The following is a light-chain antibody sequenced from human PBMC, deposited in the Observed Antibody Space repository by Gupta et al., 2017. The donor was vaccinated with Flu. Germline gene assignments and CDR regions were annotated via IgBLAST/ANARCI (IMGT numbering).Light chain of an antibody. CDR1: SSDVGGYNY. V-gene: IGLV2-11*01. Sequence: QSALTQPRSVSGSPGQSVTISCTGTSSDVGGYNYVSWYQQHPGNAPKVMIYDVTKRPSGVPDRFSGSKSGNTASLTISGLQPEDEADYYCCSFAGSYTYWVFGGGTKLTVL. CDR3: CSFAGSYTYWV. CDR2: DVT. J-gene: IGLJ3*02.